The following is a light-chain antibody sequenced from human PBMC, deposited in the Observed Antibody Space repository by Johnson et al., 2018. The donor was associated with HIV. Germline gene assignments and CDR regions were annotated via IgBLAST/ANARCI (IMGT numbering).Light chain of an antibody. J-gene: IGLJ1*01. V-gene: IGLV1-51*01. Sequence: QSVLTQPPSVSAAPVQKVTISCSGSSSNIGNNYVSWYQQLPGTAPKLLIYDNNKRPSGIPDRFSGSKSGTSATLDITGLQTGDEADYYCGTWDSSLSAGDVFGTGTKVTVL. CDR2: DNN. CDR1: SSNIGNNY. CDR3: GTWDSSLSAGDV.